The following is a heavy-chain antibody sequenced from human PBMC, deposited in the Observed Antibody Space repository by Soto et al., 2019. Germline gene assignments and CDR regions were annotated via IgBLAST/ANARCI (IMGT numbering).Heavy chain of an antibody. Sequence: EVQLLESGGGLVQPGGSLRLSCAASGFTFSSCAMSWVRQAPGKGLEWVSAISGSGGNTYYADSVKGRFTISRDNSKNAKDLQLDRRRAGGAGVRGGEEGGRERGGGYLDYWGQGTLVTVSS. CDR1: GFTFSSCA. D-gene: IGHD3-16*01. J-gene: IGHJ4*02. CDR3: EEGGRERGGGYLDY. CDR2: ISGSGGNT. V-gene: IGHV3-23*01.